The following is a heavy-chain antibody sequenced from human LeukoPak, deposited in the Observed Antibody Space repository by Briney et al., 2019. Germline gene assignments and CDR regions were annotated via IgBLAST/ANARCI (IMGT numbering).Heavy chain of an antibody. CDR3: ARVGPRAARPVDH. CDR2: IYYSGST. D-gene: IGHD6-6*01. CDR1: GGSISSGGYY. J-gene: IGHJ4*02. Sequence: SETLSLTCTVSGGSISSGGYYWSWIRQHPGKGLEWIGYIYYSGSTYYNPSLKSRVTISVDTSKNQFSLKLSSVTAADTAVYYCARVGPRAARPVDHWGQGTLVTVSS. V-gene: IGHV4-31*03.